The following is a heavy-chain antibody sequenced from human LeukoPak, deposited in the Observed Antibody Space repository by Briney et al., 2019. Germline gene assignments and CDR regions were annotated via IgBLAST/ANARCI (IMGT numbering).Heavy chain of an antibody. D-gene: IGHD3-16*01. CDR3: AKGGTYFDS. CDR2: ISGSGGST. Sequence: GGSLRLSCAASGFTFSSYAMSWVRQAPGKGLEWVSAISGSGGSTYYADSVKGRFTISRDNSKNTLYLQMNSLSVEDRAVYYCAKGGTYFDSWGQGTLLTVSS. CDR1: GFTFSSYA. V-gene: IGHV3-23*01. J-gene: IGHJ4*02.